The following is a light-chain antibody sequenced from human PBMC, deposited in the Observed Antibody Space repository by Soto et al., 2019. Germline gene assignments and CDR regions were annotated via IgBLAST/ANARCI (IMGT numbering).Light chain of an antibody. V-gene: IGKV1-39*01. CDR3: QQTFSAPSIT. CDR2: AAS. CDR1: QTISDY. Sequence: DIQLTQSPSSLSASVGDIVSITFRAGQTISDYLNGYQQKPATAPTLLIYAASTLQSGGPSRFSGSRSGTDFTLTISSLHPEDVATYYCQQTFSAPSITFGQGTRLEIK. J-gene: IGKJ5*01.